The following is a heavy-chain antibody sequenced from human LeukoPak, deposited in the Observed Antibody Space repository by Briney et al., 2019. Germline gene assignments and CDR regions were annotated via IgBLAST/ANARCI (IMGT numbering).Heavy chain of an antibody. CDR1: GFTFSSYW. CDR2: INSEGSST. Sequence: PGGSLRLSCAASGFTFSSYWMHWVRQAPGKGVGGVSRINSEGSSTSYADSVKGPFTISRDNAKNTLYLQMNSLRAEDTAVYYCARHISYAQEFDPWGQGTLVTVSS. CDR3: ARHISYAQEFDP. J-gene: IGHJ5*02. V-gene: IGHV3-74*01. D-gene: IGHD2-2*01.